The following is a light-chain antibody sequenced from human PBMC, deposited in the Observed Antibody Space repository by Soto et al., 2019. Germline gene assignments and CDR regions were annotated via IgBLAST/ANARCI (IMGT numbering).Light chain of an antibody. Sequence: EIVLTQSPGTPSLSPGERATIYSRASQCVSTIYLAWYQQKPGQVPRLLIYSASSRATGIPDRFSGSGSGTDFTLTISRLEPEDFAVYYCQLYDNSLYTFGQGTRLEIK. J-gene: IGKJ5*01. CDR1: QCVSTIY. CDR2: SAS. V-gene: IGKV3-20*01. CDR3: QLYDNSLYT.